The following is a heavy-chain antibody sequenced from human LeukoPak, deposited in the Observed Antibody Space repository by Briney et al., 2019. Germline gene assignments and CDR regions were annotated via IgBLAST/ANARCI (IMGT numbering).Heavy chain of an antibody. D-gene: IGHD3-22*01. Sequence: GESLKISCKGSGYSFTSYWIGWVRQMPGKGLEWMGIIYPGDSDTRYSPSFQGQVTISADKSISTAYLQWSSLKASDTAMHYCARQEAVGYYDSSGYADYWGQGTLVTVSS. CDR3: ARQEAVGYYDSSGYADY. CDR1: GYSFTSYW. V-gene: IGHV5-51*01. CDR2: IYPGDSDT. J-gene: IGHJ4*02.